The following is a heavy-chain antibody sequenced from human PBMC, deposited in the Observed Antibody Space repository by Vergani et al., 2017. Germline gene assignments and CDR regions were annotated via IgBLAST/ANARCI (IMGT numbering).Heavy chain of an antibody. CDR3: ARDRQFGGSYYLWDY. CDR2: IYYSGST. CDR1: GGSISSGGYY. J-gene: IGHJ4*02. D-gene: IGHD1-26*01. Sequence: QVQLQESGPGLVKPSQTLSLTCTVSGGSISSGGYYWSWIRQHPGKGLEWIGYIYYSGSTYYNPSLKSRVTISVDTSKNQFSLKLSSVTAADTAVYYCARDRQFGGSYYLWDYWGQGTLVTVSS. V-gene: IGHV4-31*03.